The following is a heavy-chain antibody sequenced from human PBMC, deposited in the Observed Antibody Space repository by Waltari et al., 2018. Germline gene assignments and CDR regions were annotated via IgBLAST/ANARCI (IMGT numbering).Heavy chain of an antibody. CDR3: ALGGDYDEYFQH. Sequence: QITLKESGPTLVKPTQTLTLTCTFSGFSLSTSGVGVGWIRQPPGKALEWLALIYWNDDKRYSPSLKSRLTITNDTSKNQVVLTMTNMDPVDTATYYCALGGDYDEYFQHWGQGTLVTVSS. CDR1: GFSLSTSGVG. J-gene: IGHJ1*01. D-gene: IGHD4-17*01. V-gene: IGHV2-5*01. CDR2: IYWNDDK.